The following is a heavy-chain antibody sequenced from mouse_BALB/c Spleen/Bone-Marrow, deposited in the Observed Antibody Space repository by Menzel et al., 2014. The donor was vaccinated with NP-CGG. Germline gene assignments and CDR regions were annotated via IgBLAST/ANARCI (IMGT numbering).Heavy chain of an antibody. J-gene: IGHJ4*01. CDR2: ISSGGSYT. CDR1: GFTFSSYG. CDR3: ASDFITTDAMDY. D-gene: IGHD1-1*01. V-gene: IGHV5-6*01. Sequence: EVQLVESGGDLVKPGGSLKLSCAASGFTFSSYGMSWVRQTPDKRLGWVATISSGGSYTYYPDSVKGRFTISRDNAKNTLYLQMSSLKSEDTAMYYCASDFITTDAMDYWGQGTSVTVSS.